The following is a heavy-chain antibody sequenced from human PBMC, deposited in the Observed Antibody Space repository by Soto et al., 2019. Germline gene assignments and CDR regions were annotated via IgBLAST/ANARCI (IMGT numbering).Heavy chain of an antibody. V-gene: IGHV4-34*01. J-gene: IGHJ4*02. CDR2: INHSGST. CDR1: GGSFSGYY. CDR3: ARGMDYDFWSGYHQPAGY. Sequence: SETLSLTCAVYGGSFSGYYWSWIRQPPGKGLEWIGEINHSGSTNYNPSLKSRVTISVDTSKNQFSLKLSSVTAADTAVYYCARGMDYDFWSGYHQPAGYWGQGTLVTVSS. D-gene: IGHD3-3*01.